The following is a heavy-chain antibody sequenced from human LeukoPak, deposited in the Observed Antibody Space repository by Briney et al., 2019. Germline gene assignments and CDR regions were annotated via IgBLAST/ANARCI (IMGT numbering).Heavy chain of an antibody. CDR2: IYYSGST. Sequence: SETLSLTCTVSGGSISSYYWSWIRQPPGKGLEWIGYIYYSGSTNYNPSLKSRVTISVDTSKNQFSLKLSSVTAADTAVYYCARDPVSTMIVGGFDLWGQGTLVTVSS. CDR3: ARDPVSTMIVGGFDL. D-gene: IGHD3-22*01. CDR1: GGSISSYY. J-gene: IGHJ5*02. V-gene: IGHV4-59*01.